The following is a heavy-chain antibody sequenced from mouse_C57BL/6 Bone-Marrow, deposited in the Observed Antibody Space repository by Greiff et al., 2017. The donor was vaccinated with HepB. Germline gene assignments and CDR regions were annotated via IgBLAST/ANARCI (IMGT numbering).Heavy chain of an antibody. V-gene: IGHV14-4*01. CDR1: GFNIKDDY. Sequence: EVQLQQSGAELVRPGASVKLSCTASGFNIKDDYMHWVKQRPEQGLEWIGWIDPANGDTEYASKFQGKATIPADTPSNTAYLQLSSLTSEDTAVYYCTTGIYDGSSYAMDYWGQGTSVTVSS. CDR3: TTGIYDGSSYAMDY. CDR2: IDPANGDT. J-gene: IGHJ4*01. D-gene: IGHD2-3*01.